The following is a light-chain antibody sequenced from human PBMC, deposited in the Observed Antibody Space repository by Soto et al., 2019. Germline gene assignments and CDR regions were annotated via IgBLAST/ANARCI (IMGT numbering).Light chain of an antibody. CDR1: QSVTKNF. Sequence: ETVLTQSPGTLSLSPGEGATLYCRASQSVTKNFLAWYQQKPGQAPRLLIYGASSRPGGIPDRFSGSGSGTDFTLTIPRLEPEDFAVYYCQQYNNWPWTFGQGTKVDFK. V-gene: IGKV3-20*01. CDR3: QQYNNWPWT. CDR2: GAS. J-gene: IGKJ1*01.